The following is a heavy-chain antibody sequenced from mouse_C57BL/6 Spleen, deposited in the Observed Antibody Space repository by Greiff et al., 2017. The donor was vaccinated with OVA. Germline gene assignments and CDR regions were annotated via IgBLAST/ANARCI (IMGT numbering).Heavy chain of an antibody. CDR2: IDPSDSYT. D-gene: IGHD1-1*01. CDR3: ARGTTVVGAMDY. V-gene: IGHV1-69*01. Sequence: QVQLQQPGAELVMPGASVKLSCKASGYTFTSYWMHWVKQRPGQGLEWIGEIDPSDSYTNYNQKFKGNSTLTVDKSSSTAYMQLSSLTSEDSAVYYCARGTTVVGAMDYWGQGTSVTVSS. J-gene: IGHJ4*01. CDR1: GYTFTSYW.